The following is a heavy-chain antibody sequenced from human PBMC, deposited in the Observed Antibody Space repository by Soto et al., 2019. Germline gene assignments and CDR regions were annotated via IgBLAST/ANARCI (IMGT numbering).Heavy chain of an antibody. D-gene: IGHD5-12*01. CDR2: ISSSSSYI. V-gene: IGHV3-21*01. Sequence: EVQLVESGGGLVKPGGSLRLSCAASGFTFSSYSMNWVRQAPGKGLEWVSYISSSSSYIYYADSVKGRFTISRDNAKNSLYLQMNSLRAEDTAVYYCARDGASGYDFGHFDYWGQGTLVTVSS. CDR3: ARDGASGYDFGHFDY. J-gene: IGHJ4*02. CDR1: GFTFSSYS.